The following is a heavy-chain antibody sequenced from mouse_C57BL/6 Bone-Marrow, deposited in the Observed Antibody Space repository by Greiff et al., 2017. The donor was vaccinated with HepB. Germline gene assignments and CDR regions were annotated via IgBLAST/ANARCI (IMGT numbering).Heavy chain of an antibody. CDR1: GFTFSDYG. V-gene: IGHV5-15*04. Sequence: EVKVEESGGGLVQPGGSLKLSCAASGFTFSDYGMAWVRQAPRKGPEGVAFISNLAYSIYYADTVTGRFTISRENAKNTLYLEMSSLRSEDTAMYYCARGGITTVVEGDWYFDVWGTGTTVTVSS. J-gene: IGHJ1*03. CDR2: ISNLAYSI. D-gene: IGHD1-1*01. CDR3: ARGGITTVVEGDWYFDV.